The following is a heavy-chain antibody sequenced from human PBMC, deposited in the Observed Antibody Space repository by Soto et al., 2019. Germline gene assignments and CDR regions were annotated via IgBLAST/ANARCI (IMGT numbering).Heavy chain of an antibody. CDR1: GFTFSSYA. CDR3: ARDARSDILIAYGMDV. CDR2: ISYDGSNK. Sequence: QVQLVESGGGVVQPGRSLRLSCAASGFTFSSYAMHWFRQAPGKGLEWLAVISYDGSNKYYADSVKGRFTISRDNSKNTLYLQINSLRAEDTAVYYCARDARSDILIAYGMDVWGQGTTVTVSS. D-gene: IGHD3-9*01. J-gene: IGHJ6*02. V-gene: IGHV3-30-3*01.